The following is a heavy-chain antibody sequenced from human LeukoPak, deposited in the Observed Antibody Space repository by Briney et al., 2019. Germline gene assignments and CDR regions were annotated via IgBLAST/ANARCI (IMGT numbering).Heavy chain of an antibody. V-gene: IGHV3-48*03. CDR1: GFIFSSYE. CDR3: ARDPDYGDYFDY. J-gene: IGHJ4*02. Sequence: GGSLRLSCAASGFIFSSYEMNWVRQAPGKGLEWISYISSSGITIYYADSVKGRFTISRDNAKNSLYLQMNSLRAEDTAVYYCARDPDYGDYFDYWGQGTLVTVSS. D-gene: IGHD3-16*01. CDR2: ISSSGITI.